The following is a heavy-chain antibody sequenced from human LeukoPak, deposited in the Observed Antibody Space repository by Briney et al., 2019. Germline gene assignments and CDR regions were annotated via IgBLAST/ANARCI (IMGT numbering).Heavy chain of an antibody. CDR3: TRSRPGTEAGQPNFDY. J-gene: IGHJ4*02. CDR1: GFTFSTYS. V-gene: IGHV3-48*01. D-gene: IGHD6-13*01. CDR2: IRSISSII. Sequence: PGGSLRLSCAASGFTFSTYSMSWVRQAPGKGLEWVSYIRSISSIIYYANSLKGRFTISRVNARNTLYLQMISLMTAETAVVYCTRSRPGTEAGQPNFDYWGQGTLVTVSS.